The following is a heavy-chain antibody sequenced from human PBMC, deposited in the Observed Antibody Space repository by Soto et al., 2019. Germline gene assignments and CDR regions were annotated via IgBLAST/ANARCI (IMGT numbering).Heavy chain of an antibody. Sequence: SETLSLTCAVSGYSISSGYYWGWLRQPPGKGLEWIGSIYRSGSTYYNPSLKSRVTISVDTSKNKLSLKLSSVTAADTAVYYCASDRSRPIAAAGYFDFWGQGTLVTVSS. CDR1: GYSISSGYY. CDR2: IYRSGST. D-gene: IGHD6-13*01. J-gene: IGHJ4*03. CDR3: ASDRSRPIAAAGYFDF. V-gene: IGHV4-38-2*01.